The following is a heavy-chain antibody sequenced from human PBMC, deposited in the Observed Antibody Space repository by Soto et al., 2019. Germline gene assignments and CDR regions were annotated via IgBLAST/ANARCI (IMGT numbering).Heavy chain of an antibody. J-gene: IGHJ2*01. V-gene: IGHV4-34*13. Sequence: RHLLEKKLDWIGEINHSGSTNYNPSPKSRVTISVDTSKNQFSLKLSSVTAAHKAVYYCAFKWYGAPRDLHAFPTRRSSDL. CDR2: INHSGST. CDR3: AFKWYGAPRDLHAFPTRRSSDL. D-gene: IGHD3-10*01.